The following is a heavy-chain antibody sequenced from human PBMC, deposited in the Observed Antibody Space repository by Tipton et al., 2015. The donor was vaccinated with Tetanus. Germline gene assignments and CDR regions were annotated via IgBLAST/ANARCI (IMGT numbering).Heavy chain of an antibody. CDR3: AREAINSEDRRAFDV. V-gene: IGHV1-69*01. Sequence: QSGPEVKKPGSSVMVSCKSSGGTFSNYVFNWVRQAPGQGLEWMGGFSPIFRRPNYAQKFQGRVTISADESTSTAYMELRSLTSADTAIYYCAREAINSEDRRAFDVWGQGTMVTVSP. CDR2: FSPIFRRP. D-gene: IGHD3-22*01. J-gene: IGHJ3*01. CDR1: GGTFSNYV.